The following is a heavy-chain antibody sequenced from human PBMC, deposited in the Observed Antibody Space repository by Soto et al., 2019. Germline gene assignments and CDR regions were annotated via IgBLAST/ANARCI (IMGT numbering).Heavy chain of an antibody. CDR2: IYYSGST. CDR3: ARANYDILTGYYFGPKYFDY. J-gene: IGHJ4*02. CDR1: GGSISSYY. V-gene: IGHV4-59*01. D-gene: IGHD3-9*01. Sequence: SETLSLTCTVSGGSISSYYWSWIRQPPGKGLEWIGDIYYSGSTNYNPSPKSRVTISVNTSKNQFSLKLISVTAADTAVYYCARANYDILTGYYFGPKYFDYWGQGTLVTVSS.